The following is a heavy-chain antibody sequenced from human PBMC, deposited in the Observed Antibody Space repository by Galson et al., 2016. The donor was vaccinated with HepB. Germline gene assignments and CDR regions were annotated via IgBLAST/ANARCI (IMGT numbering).Heavy chain of an antibody. V-gene: IGHV3-7*01. D-gene: IGHD6-25*01. Sequence: SLRLPCAASGFTSSGYGMTWVRQAPGKGLEWVANIKQDGSEKNYVDSVKGRFTISRDNAKNLVYLQMNSLRAEDTAMYYCASAPAATESDYWGQGTLGPVSP. CDR2: IKQDGSEK. J-gene: IGHJ4*02. CDR3: ASAPAATESDY. CDR1: GFTSSGYG.